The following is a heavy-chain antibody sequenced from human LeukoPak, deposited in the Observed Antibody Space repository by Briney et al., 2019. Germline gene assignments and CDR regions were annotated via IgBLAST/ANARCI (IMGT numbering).Heavy chain of an antibody. V-gene: IGHV3-11*04. CDR3: ARVYRSSSWYNQDY. D-gene: IGHD6-13*01. CDR1: GFTFSDYY. CDR2: ISSSSSTI. Sequence: PGGSLRLSCAASGFTFSDYYMSWIRQAPGKGLEWVSYISSSSSTIYYADSVKGRFTISRDNAKNSLYLQMNSLRAEDTAVYYCARVYRSSSWYNQDYWGQGTLVTVSS. J-gene: IGHJ4*02.